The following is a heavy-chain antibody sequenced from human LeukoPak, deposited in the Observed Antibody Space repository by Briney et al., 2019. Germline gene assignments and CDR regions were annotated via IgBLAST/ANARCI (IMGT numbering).Heavy chain of an antibody. V-gene: IGHV4-38-2*02. D-gene: IGHD6-25*01. J-gene: IGHJ4*02. CDR1: GYSISSGYY. CDR3: AREGSEGNFDY. Sequence: SETLSLTCTVSGYSISSGYYWVWIRQPPGKGLEWIGSIYRSGSTNYNPSLKSRVTISVDTSKNQFSLTLTSVTAADTAVYYCAREGSEGNFDYWGQGILVTVSS. CDR2: IYRSGST.